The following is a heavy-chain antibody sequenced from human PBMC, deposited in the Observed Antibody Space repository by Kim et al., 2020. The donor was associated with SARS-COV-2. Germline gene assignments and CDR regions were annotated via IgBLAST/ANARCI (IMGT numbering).Heavy chain of an antibody. Sequence: GESLKMSCKGSGYSFTSYWIGWVRQMPGKGLEWMGIIYPGDSDTRYSPSFQGQVTISADKSISTAYLQWSSLKASDTAMYYCARQNYYGSGSYYTPHSYGMDVWGQGTTVTVSS. J-gene: IGHJ6*02. CDR2: IYPGDSDT. CDR1: GYSFTSYW. CDR3: ARQNYYGSGSYYTPHSYGMDV. D-gene: IGHD3-10*01. V-gene: IGHV5-51*01.